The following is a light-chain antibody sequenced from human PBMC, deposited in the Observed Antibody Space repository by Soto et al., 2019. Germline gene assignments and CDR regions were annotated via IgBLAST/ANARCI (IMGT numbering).Light chain of an antibody. CDR1: RYINTR. V-gene: IGKV3-11*01. Sequence: IVLTHSPATLSSFPGDMVTLSFGASRYINTRLAWYQHRPGQSPRLLIYQTSTRADGIPARFSASGTGTEFTLTISDVQPEDFAVYYCHQRQSWPRTFGQGTKVDIK. CDR2: QTS. CDR3: HQRQSWPRT. J-gene: IGKJ1*01.